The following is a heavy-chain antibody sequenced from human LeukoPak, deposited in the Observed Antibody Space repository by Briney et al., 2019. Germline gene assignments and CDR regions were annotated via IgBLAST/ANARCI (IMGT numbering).Heavy chain of an antibody. J-gene: IGHJ6*03. CDR3: ARQFSSLYYYMDV. D-gene: IGHD6-13*01. V-gene: IGHV2-70*11. CDR2: IDWDEHK. CDR1: GFSLSTNGMC. Sequence: SGPTLVNPTQTLTLTCTFSGFSLSTNGMCVSWFRQPPGKALEWLARIDWDEHKYYSTSLKTRLTISKDTSKNQVVLTMTNMDPVDTATYYCARQFSSLYYYMDVWGKGTTVTVSS.